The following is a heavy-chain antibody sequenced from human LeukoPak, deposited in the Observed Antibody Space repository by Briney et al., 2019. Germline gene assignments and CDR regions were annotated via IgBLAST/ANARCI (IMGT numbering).Heavy chain of an antibody. CDR1: GFIFSDYS. V-gene: IGHV3-64*02. CDR3: ARGPSSYFYMDV. Sequence: GGSLRLSCAASGFIFSDYSLHWVRQGPGKGLEYVSAITANARSKYHADSVRGRFTISRDNSRDTLYLQMGSLRPEDTAVYYCARGPSSYFYMDVWGKGTTVTISS. CDR2: ITANARSK. J-gene: IGHJ6*03.